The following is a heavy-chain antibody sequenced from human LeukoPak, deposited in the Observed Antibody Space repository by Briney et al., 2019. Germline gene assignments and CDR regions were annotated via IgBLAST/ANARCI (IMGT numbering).Heavy chain of an antibody. Sequence: SETLSLTCAVYGGSFSGYYWSWIRQPPGKGLEWIGSIYHSGSTYYNPSLKSRVTISVDTSKNQFSLKLSSVTAADTAVYYCARGGSGKRSYYYYMDVWGKGTTVTVSS. CDR3: ARGGSGKRSYYYYMDV. D-gene: IGHD3-10*01. CDR2: IYHSGST. V-gene: IGHV4-34*01. CDR1: GGSFSGYY. J-gene: IGHJ6*03.